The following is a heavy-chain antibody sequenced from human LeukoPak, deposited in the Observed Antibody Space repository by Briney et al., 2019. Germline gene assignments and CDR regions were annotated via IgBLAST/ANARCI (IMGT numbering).Heavy chain of an antibody. D-gene: IGHD2-2*01. V-gene: IGHV1-2*02. CDR3: ARRGGRSDCSSTSCYVY. CDR1: GYTFTGYY. Sequence: GASVKVSCKASGYTFTGYYMHWVRQAPGQGLEWMGWINPNSGGTNYAQKFQGRVTMTRDTSISTAYMELSRLRSDDTAVYYCARRGGRSDCSSTSCYVYWGQGTLVTASS. J-gene: IGHJ4*02. CDR2: INPNSGGT.